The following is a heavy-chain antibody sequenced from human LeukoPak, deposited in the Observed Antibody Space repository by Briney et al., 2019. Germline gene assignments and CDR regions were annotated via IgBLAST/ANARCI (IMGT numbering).Heavy chain of an antibody. Sequence: GGSLRLSCAASGFTFSSYAMSWVRQAPGKGLEWVSVISGSGGSTYYADSVKGRFTISRDNSKNTLYLQMNSLRAEDTAVYYCAKDNVVGRSTSCYYFDYWGQGTLVTVSS. D-gene: IGHD2-2*01. V-gene: IGHV3-23*01. CDR3: AKDNVVGRSTSCYYFDY. CDR2: ISGSGGST. CDR1: GFTFSSYA. J-gene: IGHJ4*02.